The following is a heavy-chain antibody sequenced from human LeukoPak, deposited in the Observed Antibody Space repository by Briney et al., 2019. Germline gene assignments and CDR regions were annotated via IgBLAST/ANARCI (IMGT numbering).Heavy chain of an antibody. CDR1: GYNYW. V-gene: IGHV5-51*01. D-gene: IGHD3-10*01. CDR3: ARHSYGLDY. Sequence: GESLKISCTASGYNYWIPWVRQMPGKGLEWMGIIYFGDSDTRYSPSFQGQVTISADKSISTAYLQWTSLKASDTAIYFCARHSYGLDYWGQGTLVTVSS. CDR2: IYFGDSDT. J-gene: IGHJ4*02.